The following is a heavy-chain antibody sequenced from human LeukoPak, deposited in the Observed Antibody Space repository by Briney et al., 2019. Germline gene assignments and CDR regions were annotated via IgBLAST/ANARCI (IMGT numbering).Heavy chain of an antibody. D-gene: IGHD6-13*01. CDR2: VSYDGGSK. CDR3: ARVKGGIAAAGVISWYWFDP. Sequence: GGSLRLSCAASGFAFSSYAMHWVRQGPGKGLEWVALVSYDGGSKYYADSVKGRITISRDNSKNTLHLQMNSLRTEDTAVYYCARVKGGIAAAGVISWYWFDPWGQGTLVTVSS. J-gene: IGHJ5*02. V-gene: IGHV3-30-3*01. CDR1: GFAFSSYA.